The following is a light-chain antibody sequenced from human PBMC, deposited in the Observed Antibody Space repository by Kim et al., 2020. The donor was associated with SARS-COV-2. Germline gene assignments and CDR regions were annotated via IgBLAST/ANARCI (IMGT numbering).Light chain of an antibody. Sequence: GDRVTITGRASQGISSYLAWYQQKPGKAPKLLIYAASTLQGGVPSRFSGSGYGTDFTLTISSLQPEDFATYCCLQLHSYPLTFGGGTKVDIK. CDR1: QGISSY. CDR3: LQLHSYPLT. CDR2: AAS. V-gene: IGKV1-9*01. J-gene: IGKJ4*01.